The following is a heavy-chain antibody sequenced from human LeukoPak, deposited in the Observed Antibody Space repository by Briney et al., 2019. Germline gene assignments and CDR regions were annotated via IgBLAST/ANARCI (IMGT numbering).Heavy chain of an antibody. Sequence: GASVKVSCKASGYTFTSYGISWVRQAPGQGLEWMGWISAYNGNTNYAQKLQGRVTMTTDTSTSTAYMELRSLRSEDTAVYYCATGPKQLVYYYYYYMDVWGKGTTVTVSS. J-gene: IGHJ6*03. V-gene: IGHV1-18*01. CDR2: ISAYNGNT. CDR1: GYTFTSYG. CDR3: ATGPKQLVYYYYYYMDV. D-gene: IGHD6-6*01.